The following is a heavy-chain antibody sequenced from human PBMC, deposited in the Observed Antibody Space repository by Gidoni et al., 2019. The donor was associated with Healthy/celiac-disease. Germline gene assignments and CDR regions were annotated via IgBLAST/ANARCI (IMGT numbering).Heavy chain of an antibody. D-gene: IGHD3-3*01. CDR1: GFTVSSNY. V-gene: IGHV3-66*01. CDR3: ARDGGDYYYGMDV. J-gene: IGHJ6*02. Sequence: EVQLVESGGGLVQPGGSLRLSCAASGFTVSSNYMSWVRQAPGKGLEGVSVIYSGGSTYYADSVKGRFTISRDNSKNTLYLQMNSLRAEDTAVYYCARDGGDYYYGMDVWGQGTTVTVSS. CDR2: IYSGGST.